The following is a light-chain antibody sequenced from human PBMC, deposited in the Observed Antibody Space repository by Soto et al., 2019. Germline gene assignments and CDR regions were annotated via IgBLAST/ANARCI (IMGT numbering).Light chain of an antibody. J-gene: IGKJ4*01. CDR3: QQYYKWPLT. V-gene: IGKV3-15*01. CDR2: DAP. Sequence: IMMSQFPVILSVSPGERATLSCRASQSVGINLAWYQQKPGQAPRLLIYDAPSRATGAPARFSGSGSGTDFTLTISSLQSEDFAAYYCQQYYKWPLTFGGGTKV. CDR1: QSVGIN.